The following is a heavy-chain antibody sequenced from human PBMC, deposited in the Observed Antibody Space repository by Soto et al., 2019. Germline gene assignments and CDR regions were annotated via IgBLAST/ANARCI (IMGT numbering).Heavy chain of an antibody. CDR1: GYTFTSYA. J-gene: IGHJ4*02. D-gene: IGHD6-19*01. CDR2: INAGNGNT. V-gene: IGHV1-3*01. CDR3: ARVTSIAVAGTINY. Sequence: QVQLVQSGAEVKKPGASVKVSCKASGYTFTSYAMHWVRRAPGQRLEWMGWINAGNGNTKYSQKFQGRVTITRDTSASTAYMELSSLRSEDTAVYYCARVTSIAVAGTINYWGQGTLVTVSS.